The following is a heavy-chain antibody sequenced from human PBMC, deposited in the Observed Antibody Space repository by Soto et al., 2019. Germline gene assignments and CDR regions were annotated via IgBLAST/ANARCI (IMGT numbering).Heavy chain of an antibody. CDR3: ARHSGTVPFDY. J-gene: IGHJ4*02. D-gene: IGHD4-4*01. V-gene: IGHV4-39*01. Sequence: PSETLSLTCTVSGGSISSSSYYWGWIRQPPGKGLEWIGSIYYSGSTYYNPSLKSRVTISVDTSKNQFSLKLSSVTAADTAVYYCARHSGTVPFDYWGQGTLVPVSS. CDR2: IYYSGST. CDR1: GGSISSSSYY.